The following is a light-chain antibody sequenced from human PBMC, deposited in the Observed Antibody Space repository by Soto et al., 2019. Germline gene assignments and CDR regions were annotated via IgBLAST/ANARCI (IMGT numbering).Light chain of an antibody. V-gene: IGLV1-47*02. CDR3: AAWDDSLSGPV. Sequence: QSVLTQPPSASGTPGQRVTISCSGSRSNIGSNYVYWYRQLPGAAPKLLMFDNNQRPSGVPDRFSGSKSGTSASLAISGLRSEDEADYYCAAWDDSLSGPVFGGGTQLTVL. CDR1: RSNIGSNY. CDR2: DNN. J-gene: IGLJ3*02.